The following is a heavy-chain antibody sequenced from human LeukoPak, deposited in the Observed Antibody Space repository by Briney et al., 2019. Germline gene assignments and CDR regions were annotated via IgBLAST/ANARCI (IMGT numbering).Heavy chain of an antibody. J-gene: IGHJ4*02. CDR2: INPNSGGT. Sequence: ASVKVSCKGSAYTFTGYYMHWVRQAPGQGLEWMGWINPNSGGTNYAQKFQGRVTMTRDTSISTAYMELSRLRSDDTAVYYCAMAPIVGATPFDYWGQGTLVTVSS. CDR1: AYTFTGYY. D-gene: IGHD1-26*01. CDR3: AMAPIVGATPFDY. V-gene: IGHV1-2*02.